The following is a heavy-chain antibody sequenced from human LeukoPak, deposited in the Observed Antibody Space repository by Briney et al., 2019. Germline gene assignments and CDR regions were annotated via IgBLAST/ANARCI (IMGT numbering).Heavy chain of an antibody. D-gene: IGHD4/OR15-4a*01. CDR3: ARDYGG. J-gene: IGHJ4*02. Sequence: GGSLRLSCAASGFTFSSYGMHWVRQAPGKGLEWVAVISYDGTNKYYADSVKGRLTISRDNGKNTLYLQMNSLRVDDTAVYYCARDYGGWGQGTLVTVSS. V-gene: IGHV3-30*03. CDR1: GFTFSSYG. CDR2: ISYDGTNK.